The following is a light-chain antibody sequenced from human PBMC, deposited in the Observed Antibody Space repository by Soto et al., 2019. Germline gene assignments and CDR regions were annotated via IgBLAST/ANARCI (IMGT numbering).Light chain of an antibody. CDR3: QQYGRSPPFT. J-gene: IGKJ2*01. Sequence: EIVLTQSPGTLSLSPGERATLSCRASQTVSSRYLAWYQQKPGQAPWLLMYGASNRATGIPDRFSGSGSGTDFTLTISRLEPEDFAVYFCQQYGRSPPFTFGQGTKVEIK. CDR1: QTVSSRY. V-gene: IGKV3-20*01. CDR2: GAS.